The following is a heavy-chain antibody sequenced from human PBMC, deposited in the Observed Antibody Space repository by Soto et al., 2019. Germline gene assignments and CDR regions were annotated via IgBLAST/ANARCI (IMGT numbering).Heavy chain of an antibody. CDR1: GFSLTSSGVG. V-gene: IGHV2-5*01. J-gene: IGHJ4*02. CDR3: AHSRHYYDNNAYYSFRTLPDC. CDR2: IYWNDDT. D-gene: IGHD3-22*01. Sequence: QITLKESGPTLVKPTQTLTLTCTFSGFSLTSSGVGVAWIRQPPGKALEWLALIYWNDDTRYNPSLGRTLTTTKDTSKNQVVLTMSDMDPVDTATYYCAHSRHYYDNNAYYSFRTLPDCWGQGTLVTVPS.